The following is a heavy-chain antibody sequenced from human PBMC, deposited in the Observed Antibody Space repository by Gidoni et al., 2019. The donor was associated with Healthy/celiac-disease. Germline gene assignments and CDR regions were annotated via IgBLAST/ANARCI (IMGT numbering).Heavy chain of an antibody. V-gene: IGHV4-34*01. CDR3: ASRYFYGDYVFDP. D-gene: IGHD4-17*01. Sequence: QVQLQQWGAGLLKPSETLSLTCAVYGGSFSGYYWSWIRQPPGKGLEWIGEINHSGSTNYNPSLKSRVTISVDTSKNQFSLKLSSVTAADTAVYYCASRYFYGDYVFDPWGQGTLVTVSS. J-gene: IGHJ5*02. CDR1: GGSFSGYY. CDR2: INHSGST.